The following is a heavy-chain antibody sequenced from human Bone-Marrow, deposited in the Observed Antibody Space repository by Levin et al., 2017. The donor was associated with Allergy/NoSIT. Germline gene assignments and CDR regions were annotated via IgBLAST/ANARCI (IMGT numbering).Heavy chain of an antibody. CDR3: ARGGYCSGSACLSFYGLDV. CDR2: IDNRGNT. D-gene: IGHD2-15*01. CDR1: GDSLSHGY. V-gene: IGHV4-59*01. J-gene: IGHJ6*02. Sequence: SETLSLTCTVTGDSLSHGYWTWVRQVPEKGLEWLGNIDNRGNTNYNPSLKSRVTISSDTSRNLFYLRLRSVTSPDSGVYYCARGGYCSGSACLSFYGLDVWGQGTSVTVSS.